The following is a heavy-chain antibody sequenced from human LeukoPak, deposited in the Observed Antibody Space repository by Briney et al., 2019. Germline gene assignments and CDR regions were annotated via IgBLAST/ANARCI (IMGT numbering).Heavy chain of an antibody. J-gene: IGHJ6*03. D-gene: IGHD5-18*01. CDR3: ASGVREAMLKSYYYYYMDV. CDR2: INPNSGGT. CDR1: GYSFTGYY. Sequence: ASVKVSCKASGYSFTGYYMHWVRQAPGPGLEGMGWINPNSGGTNYAQKFQGRVTMTRDTSISTAYMELSRLRSDDTAVYYCASGVREAMLKSYYYYYMDVWGKGTTVTISS. V-gene: IGHV1-2*02.